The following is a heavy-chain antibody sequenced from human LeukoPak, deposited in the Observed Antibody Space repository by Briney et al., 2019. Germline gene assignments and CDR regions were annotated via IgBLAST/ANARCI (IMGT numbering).Heavy chain of an antibody. V-gene: IGHV3-7*03. CDR2: IKHDGSET. J-gene: IGHJ4*02. D-gene: IGHD4-17*01. CDR1: GFSFSKFY. Sequence: GGSLRLSCAASGFSFSKFYMSWVRQAPGKGLEWLANIKHDGSETYHVDSVKGRFTISRDNAENSLYLQMNSLRAEDTAVYYCTRDEGSTVITYRFDFWGQGTLVSVSS. CDR3: TRDEGSTVITYRFDF.